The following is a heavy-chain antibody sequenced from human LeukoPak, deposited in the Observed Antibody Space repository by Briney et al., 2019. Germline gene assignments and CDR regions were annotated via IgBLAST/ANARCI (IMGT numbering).Heavy chain of an antibody. CDR2: MNPNSGNT. CDR3: ATGIAAAGRDY. V-gene: IGHV1-8*02. J-gene: IGHJ4*02. Sequence: ASVKVSCKASGYTFTSYDINWVRQATGQGLEWMGWMNPNSGNTGYAQKFQGRVTMTRDTSTSTVYMELSSLRSEDTAVYYCATGIAAAGRDYWGQGTLVTVSS. D-gene: IGHD6-13*01. CDR1: GYTFTSYD.